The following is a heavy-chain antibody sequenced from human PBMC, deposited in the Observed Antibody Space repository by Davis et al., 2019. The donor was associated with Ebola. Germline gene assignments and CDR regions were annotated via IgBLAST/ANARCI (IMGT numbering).Heavy chain of an antibody. CDR3: ARDRGDLVVPAAILGYYYYMDV. CDR1: GGSFSGYY. V-gene: IGHV4-34*01. J-gene: IGHJ6*03. CDR2: INHSGTT. Sequence: SETLSLTCAVYGGSFSGYYWSWIRQPPGTGLEWIGEINHSGTTNYNPSLKSRVTISVDTSKKQFSLKLASVTAADTAVYYCARDRGDLVVPAAILGYYYYMDVWGKGTTVTVSS. D-gene: IGHD2-2*02.